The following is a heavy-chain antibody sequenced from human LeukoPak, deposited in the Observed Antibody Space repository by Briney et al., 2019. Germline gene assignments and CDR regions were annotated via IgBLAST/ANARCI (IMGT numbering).Heavy chain of an antibody. J-gene: IGHJ5*02. V-gene: IGHV1-18*01. Sequence: GASVKVSCKASGYTFTSYGISWVRQAPGQGLEWMGWISAYNGNTNYAQKLQGRVTMTTDTSTSTAYMELRSLRSDDTAVYYCARDISWDIVVVRFDPWGQGTLVTVSS. CDR1: GYTFTSYG. CDR2: ISAYNGNT. CDR3: ARDISWDIVVVRFDP. D-gene: IGHD2-2*01.